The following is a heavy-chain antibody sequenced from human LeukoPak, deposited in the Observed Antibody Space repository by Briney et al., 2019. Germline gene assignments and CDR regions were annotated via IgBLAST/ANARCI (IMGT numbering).Heavy chain of an antibody. CDR2: TNPNSGGT. Sequence: ASVKVSCKASGYTFTGYYMHWVRQAPGQGLEWMGWTNPNSGGTNYAQKFQGRVTMTRDTSISTAYMELSRLRSDDTAVYYCFTRLDTGYYNWFDPWGQGTLVTVSS. CDR1: GYTFTGYY. D-gene: IGHD2-8*02. V-gene: IGHV1-2*02. J-gene: IGHJ5*02. CDR3: FTRLDTGYYNWFDP.